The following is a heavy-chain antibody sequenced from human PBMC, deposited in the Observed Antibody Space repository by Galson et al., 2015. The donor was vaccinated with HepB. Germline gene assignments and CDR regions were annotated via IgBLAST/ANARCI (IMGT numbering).Heavy chain of an antibody. D-gene: IGHD3-22*01. CDR1: GFTVSSDY. Sequence: SLRLSCAASGFTVSSDYVHWVRQAPGKGLGWVSVITTDGSTYYADCVKGRFTISRDSSKNTVSLQINSLRADDTAVYYCATGRGFLLRYWGQGPLVTVSS. V-gene: IGHV3-53*01. CDR2: ITTDGST. CDR3: ATGRGFLLRY. J-gene: IGHJ4*02.